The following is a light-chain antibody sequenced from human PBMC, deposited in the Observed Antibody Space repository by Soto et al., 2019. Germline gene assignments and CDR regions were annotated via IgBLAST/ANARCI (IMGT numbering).Light chain of an antibody. V-gene: IGKV1-39*01. CDR3: QQIYSS. J-gene: IGKJ3*01. CDR1: QSISSY. Sequence: DIQMTQSPSSLSASVGDRVTITCRASQSISSYLNWYQQKPGKAPKLLIYAASSLQSGVPSRFSDSGSVTDFTLTFSSLQPEDFATYYCQQIYSSFGPGTKVYIK. CDR2: AAS.